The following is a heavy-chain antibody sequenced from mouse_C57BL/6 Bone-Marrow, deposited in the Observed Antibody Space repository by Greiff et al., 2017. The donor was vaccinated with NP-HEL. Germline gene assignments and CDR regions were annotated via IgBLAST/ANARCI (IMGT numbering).Heavy chain of an antibody. CDR2: ISSGGSYT. Sequence: DVQLQESGGDLVKPGGSLKLSCAASGFTFSSYGMSWVRQTPDKRLEWVATISSGGSYTYYPDSVKGRFTISRDNAKNTLYLQMSSLKSEDTAMYYCARWLLPLFDYWGQGTTLTVSS. D-gene: IGHD2-3*01. CDR1: GFTFSSYG. J-gene: IGHJ2*01. V-gene: IGHV5-6*01. CDR3: ARWLLPLFDY.